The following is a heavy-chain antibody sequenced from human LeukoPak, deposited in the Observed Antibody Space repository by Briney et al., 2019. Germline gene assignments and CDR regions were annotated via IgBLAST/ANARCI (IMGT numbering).Heavy chain of an antibody. CDR1: GGSISSTSYY. J-gene: IGHJ4*02. CDR2: IDYSGTT. V-gene: IGHV4-39*01. D-gene: IGHD6-13*01. CDR3: ARRGQAAGSKGAFDY. Sequence: ASETLSLTCTVSGGSISSTSYYWAWIRQPPGRGLEWIGSIDYSGTTYYNPSLKSQVTISVDTSKNQFSLKLSSVTASDTAKYFCARRGQAAGSKGAFDYWGQGTLVTVSS.